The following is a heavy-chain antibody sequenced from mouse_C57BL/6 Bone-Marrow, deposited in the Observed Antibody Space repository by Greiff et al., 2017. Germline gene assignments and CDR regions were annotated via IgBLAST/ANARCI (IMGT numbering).Heavy chain of an antibody. V-gene: IGHV14-4*01. CDR1: GFNIKDDY. Sequence: EVQLQQSGAELVRPGASVKLSCTASGFNIKDDYMHWVKQRPEQGLEWIGWIDPENGDTEYASKFQGKATITADTPSNTAYLQLSSLTSEDTAVYYCTNPVVADFDYWGQGTTLTVSS. J-gene: IGHJ2*01. CDR3: TNPVVADFDY. D-gene: IGHD1-1*01. CDR2: IDPENGDT.